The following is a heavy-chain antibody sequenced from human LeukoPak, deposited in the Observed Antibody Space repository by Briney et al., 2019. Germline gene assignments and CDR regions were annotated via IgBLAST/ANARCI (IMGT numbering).Heavy chain of an antibody. D-gene: IGHD3-22*01. CDR1: GFAFSDHY. CDR2: SRSKAMSFTT. V-gene: IGHV3-72*01. CDR3: SGDSSGYDTDAFDI. J-gene: IGHJ3*02. Sequence: GGSLRLSCATSGFAFSDHYVDWVRQAPGKGLEWVGRSRSKAMSFTTEYAASVKGRFSISRDDSKNSLYLQMNSLKTEDTAVYYCSGDSSGYDTDAFDIWGQGTMVTVSS.